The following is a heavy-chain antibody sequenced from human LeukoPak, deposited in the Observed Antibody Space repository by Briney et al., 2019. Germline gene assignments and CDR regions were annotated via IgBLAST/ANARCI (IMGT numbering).Heavy chain of an antibody. Sequence: GASVKVSCKASGYIFISHGISWVRQAPGQGREWRGWISPHNGKTEYAQKFQGRVSMTRDRSTSTVYMELRSNRSDDTAVYYCARESPPLTTVITKYYQYFMDVWGKGTTVTVSS. CDR1: GYIFISHG. V-gene: IGHV1-18*04. J-gene: IGHJ6*03. CDR3: ARESPPLTTVITKYYQYFMDV. CDR2: ISPHNGKT. D-gene: IGHD4-23*01.